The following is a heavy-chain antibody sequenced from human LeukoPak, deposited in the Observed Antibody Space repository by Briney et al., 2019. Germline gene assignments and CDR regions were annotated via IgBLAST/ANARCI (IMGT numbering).Heavy chain of an antibody. CDR2: ISSTSSYI. CDR1: GFTFSSYS. D-gene: IGHD1-1*01. V-gene: IGHV3-21*01. Sequence: GGSLRLSCASSGFTFSSYSMNWVRQAPGKGLEWVSSISSTSSYIYYADSVKGRFTISRDNAKNSLYLQMNSLRAEDTAVYYCARDRKTGTLNWFDPWGQGTLVTVSS. CDR3: ARDRKTGTLNWFDP. J-gene: IGHJ5*02.